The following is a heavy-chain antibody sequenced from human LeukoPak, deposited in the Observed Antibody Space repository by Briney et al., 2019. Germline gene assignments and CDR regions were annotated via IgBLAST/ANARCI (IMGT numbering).Heavy chain of an antibody. CDR1: GFNFKSYA. D-gene: IGHD3-9*01. Sequence: GGSLRLSCVASGFNFKSYAMSWVRQAPGNGLEWVSTLSDTGGNTYYADSVKGRFTISRDNSKNTLYLQMNSLRAEDTAVYYCAKTNDILTGYYGSYFDYWGQGTLVTVSS. V-gene: IGHV3-23*01. J-gene: IGHJ4*02. CDR2: LSDTGGNT. CDR3: AKTNDILTGYYGSYFDY.